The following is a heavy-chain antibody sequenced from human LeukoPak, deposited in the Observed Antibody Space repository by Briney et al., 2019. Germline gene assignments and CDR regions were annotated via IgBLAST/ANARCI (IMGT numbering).Heavy chain of an antibody. CDR1: GFTFTGYY. Sequence: GASVKVSCKASGFTFTGYYIHWVRQAPGQGLEWMGHINPHSGGTNSPQKFQGRVTMTTDTSISAAYMELSSLISDDTAMYYCVREGNELLSKNFDYWGQGTLVTVSS. V-gene: IGHV1-2*06. CDR2: INPHSGGT. J-gene: IGHJ4*02. CDR3: VREGNELLSKNFDY. D-gene: IGHD2-21*02.